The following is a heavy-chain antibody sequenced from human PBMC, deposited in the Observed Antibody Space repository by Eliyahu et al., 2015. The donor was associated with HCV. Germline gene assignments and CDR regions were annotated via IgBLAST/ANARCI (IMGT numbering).Heavy chain of an antibody. CDR3: TTGISASYYYYGMDV. V-gene: IGHV3-15*01. Sequence: EVQLVESGGGLVKPGGSLRLXCAASGFTFSNAWMSWVRQVPGKGLEWVGRIKSKNDGGTTDFAAPVNGRFSISRDDSKSTLYLQMSSLKTEDTAVYYCTTGISASYYYYGMDVWGQGTTVTVSS. D-gene: IGHD2-21*01. CDR1: GFTFSNAW. CDR2: IKSKNDGGTT. J-gene: IGHJ6*02.